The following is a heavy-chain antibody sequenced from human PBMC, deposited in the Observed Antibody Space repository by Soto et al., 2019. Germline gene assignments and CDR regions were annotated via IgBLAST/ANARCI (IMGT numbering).Heavy chain of an antibody. D-gene: IGHD1-26*01. V-gene: IGHV3-23*04. Sequence: EVQLVESGGGLVQPGGSLRLSCEGPGFTFSSYALSWVRLRPGRGLEWVAWISGSGTGTNSADSVKGRFTITRDNSKTTVYLQMSSLTVEDTAVYYCAKERTGSNHYYGMDVWGQGTAVTVSS. CDR2: ISGSGTGT. CDR1: GFTFSSYA. J-gene: IGHJ6*02. CDR3: AKERTGSNHYYGMDV.